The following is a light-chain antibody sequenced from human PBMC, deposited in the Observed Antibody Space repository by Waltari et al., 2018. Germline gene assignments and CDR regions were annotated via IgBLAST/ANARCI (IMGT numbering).Light chain of an antibody. CDR3: GTWDSSLSAAV. CDR1: SSTIRDNY. J-gene: IGLJ2*01. Sequence: QSVLTQPPSVSASPGQKVTIPCSGSSSTIRDNYVSWYQQLPGTAPNLLIYDTHKRPSGIPARFSGSKSGTSATLGITGLQTGDEADYYCGTWDSSLSAAVFGGGTKLTVL. V-gene: IGLV1-51*01. CDR2: DTH.